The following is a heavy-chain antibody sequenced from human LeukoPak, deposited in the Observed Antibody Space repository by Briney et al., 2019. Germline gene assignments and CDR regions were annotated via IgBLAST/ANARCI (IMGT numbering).Heavy chain of an antibody. J-gene: IGHJ4*02. CDR1: GGSISSGGYY. V-gene: IGHV4-31*03. D-gene: IGHD4-17*01. CDR3: VTYGDYEGYFDY. CDR2: IYYSGST. Sequence: SQTLSLICTVSGGSISSGGYYWSWIRQHPGKGLEWIGYIYYSGSTYYNPSLKSRVTISVDTSKNQFSLKLSSVTAADTAVYYCVTYGDYEGYFDYWGQGTLVTVSS.